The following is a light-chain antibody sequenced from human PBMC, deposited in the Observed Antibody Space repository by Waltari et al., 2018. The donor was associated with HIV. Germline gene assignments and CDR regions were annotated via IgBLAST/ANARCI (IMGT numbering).Light chain of an antibody. J-gene: IGLJ3*02. CDR2: DVT. V-gene: IGLV2-11*01. CDR3: CSYAGSFTLL. Sequence: QSALTQPRSVSGSPGQSVTISCSGTFRDVGGYNFVSWYQQHSGKAPNLVIFDVTKRPSGVPDRFSGSKSGNTASLTVSGLQAEDEADYFCCSYAGSFTLLFGGGTNLAVL. CDR1: FRDVGGYNF.